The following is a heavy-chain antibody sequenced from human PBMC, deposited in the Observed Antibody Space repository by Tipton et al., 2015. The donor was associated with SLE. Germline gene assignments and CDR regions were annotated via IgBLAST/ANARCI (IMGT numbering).Heavy chain of an antibody. D-gene: IGHD3-22*01. CDR3: ARGGYYYHSGGDFDL. V-gene: IGHV4-30-4*01. CDR1: GGSISSGDYY. Sequence: LRLSCTVSGGSISSGDYYWSWVRQPPGKGLEWIGYIYYSGIPYYNPSLKSRLTISLDTSKNQFSLKLSSVTAADTAVYYCARGGYYYHSGGDFDLWGRGTLVPVPS. CDR2: IYYSGIP. J-gene: IGHJ2*01.